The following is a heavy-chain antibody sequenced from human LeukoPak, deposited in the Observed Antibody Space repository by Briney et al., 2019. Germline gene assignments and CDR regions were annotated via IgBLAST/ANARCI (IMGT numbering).Heavy chain of an antibody. CDR2: LIPIFGSA. D-gene: IGHD4-17*01. J-gene: IGHJ4*02. CDR1: GGTFSSYV. Sequence: ASVKVSCKASGGTFSSYVISWVRLAPGQGLEWMGGLIPIFGSANYAQKFQGRVTITADESTSTAYMELSRLRSDDTAVYYCARDLIGDYVNPYDVGYWGQGTLVTVSS. V-gene: IGHV1-69*13. CDR3: ARDLIGDYVNPYDVGY.